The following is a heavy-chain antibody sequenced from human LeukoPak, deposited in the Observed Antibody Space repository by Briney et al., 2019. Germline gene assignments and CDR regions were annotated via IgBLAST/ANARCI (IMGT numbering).Heavy chain of an antibody. Sequence: SVKVSCKASGGTFSSYAISWVRQARGQGLEWMGGIIPIFGTANYAQKFQGRVTITADESTSTAYMELSSLRSEDTAVYYCARRHYYDSSSAIGMDFWGQGTTVTVSS. CDR1: GGTFSSYA. D-gene: IGHD3-22*01. V-gene: IGHV1-69*13. CDR3: ARRHYYDSSSAIGMDF. CDR2: IIPIFGTA. J-gene: IGHJ6*02.